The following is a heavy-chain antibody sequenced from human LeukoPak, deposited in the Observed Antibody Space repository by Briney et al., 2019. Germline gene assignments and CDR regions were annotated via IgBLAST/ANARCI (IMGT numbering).Heavy chain of an antibody. Sequence: SETLSLTCAVYGGSFSGNYWSWIRQPPGKGLEWIGEINHSGSTNYNPSLKSRVTISVDTSKNQFSLKLTSVTAADTAIYYCARRLPYYYYIDVWAKGTAVTVSS. D-gene: IGHD5-18*01. J-gene: IGHJ6*03. CDR3: ARRLPYYYYIDV. CDR1: GGSFSGNY. V-gene: IGHV4-34*01. CDR2: INHSGST.